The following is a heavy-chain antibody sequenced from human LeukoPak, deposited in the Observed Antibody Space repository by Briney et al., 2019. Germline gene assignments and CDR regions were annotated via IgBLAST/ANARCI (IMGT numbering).Heavy chain of an antibody. Sequence: GGSLRLSCASGFTLRGYTMNWVRQAPGKGLEWVASISASSSFIYYSDSVRGRFTISRDNPKKSLYLQMNNLRVEDTAVYFCAAAPELPGWSDPWGQGTLVTVSS. CDR3: AAAPELPGWSDP. D-gene: IGHD6-6*01. CDR1: GFTLRGYT. CDR2: ISASSSFI. V-gene: IGHV3-21*01. J-gene: IGHJ5*02.